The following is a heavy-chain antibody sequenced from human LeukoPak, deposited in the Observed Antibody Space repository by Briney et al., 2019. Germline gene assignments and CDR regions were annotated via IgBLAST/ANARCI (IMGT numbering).Heavy chain of an antibody. CDR1: GFTFSSYT. CDR3: ARGRSAWYEDY. CDR2: ISSSSSYI. J-gene: IGHJ4*02. Sequence: GGSLRLSCSASGFTFSSYTMNWVRQGPGKGLEWVSCISSSSSYIYYADSVKGRFTISRDNAKNTLYLQMNSLRAEDTAVYYCARGRSAWYEDYWGQGTLVTVSS. D-gene: IGHD6-19*01. V-gene: IGHV3-21*01.